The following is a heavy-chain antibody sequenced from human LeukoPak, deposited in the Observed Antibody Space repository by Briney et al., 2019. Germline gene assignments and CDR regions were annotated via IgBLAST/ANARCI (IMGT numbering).Heavy chain of an antibody. D-gene: IGHD6-19*01. CDR3: VPVGGTSGCFDH. Sequence: GGSLRLSCVASGFTFSTSDMHWVRQAPGKGLEWVAVIWYDGSNEYCADSVRGRFTISRDNSKNTLYLQMNSLRAEDTAVYYCVPVGGTSGCFDHWGQGTLVTVSS. CDR1: GFTFSTSD. CDR2: IWYDGSNE. V-gene: IGHV3-33*01. J-gene: IGHJ4*02.